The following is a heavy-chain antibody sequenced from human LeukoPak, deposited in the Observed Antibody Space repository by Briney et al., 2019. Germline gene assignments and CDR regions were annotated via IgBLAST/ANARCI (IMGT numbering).Heavy chain of an antibody. Sequence: SETLSLTCTVSGGSISNYYWSWIRQPPGKGLEWIGYNSGSTKYNASLKSRVTISVDTSKNQFSLKLSSVTAADTAVYYCARGGPNSSGWRIDYWGQGTLVTVSS. D-gene: IGHD6-19*01. CDR1: GGSISNYY. V-gene: IGHV4-59*01. CDR3: ARGGPNSSGWRIDY. CDR2: NSGST. J-gene: IGHJ4*02.